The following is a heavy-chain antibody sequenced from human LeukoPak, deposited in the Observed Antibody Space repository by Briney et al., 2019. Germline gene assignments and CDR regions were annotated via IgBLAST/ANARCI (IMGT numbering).Heavy chain of an antibody. Sequence: SETLSLTCTVSGGSISSYYWSWIRQPPGKGLEWIGYIYYSGSTNYNPSLKRRVTISVHPSNTQFSLNPSSVTAADTAVYYCARGSRYYDSSGYYRILDYWGQGTLVTVSS. CDR1: GGSISSYY. J-gene: IGHJ4*02. CDR3: ARGSRYYDSSGYYRILDY. D-gene: IGHD3-22*01. V-gene: IGHV4-59*01. CDR2: IYYSGST.